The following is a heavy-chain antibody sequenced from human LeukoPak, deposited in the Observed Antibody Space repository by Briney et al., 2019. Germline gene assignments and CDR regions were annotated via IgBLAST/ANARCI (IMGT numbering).Heavy chain of an antibody. CDR1: GGSISSYY. CDR2: IYYSGST. Sequence: PSETLSLTXTVSGGSISSYYWSWIRQPPGKGLEWIGYIYYSGSTNYNPSLKSRVTISVDTSKNQFSLKLSSVTAADTAVYYCATLSMIDAFDIWGQGTMVTVSS. CDR3: ATLSMIDAFDI. V-gene: IGHV4-59*01. D-gene: IGHD3-22*01. J-gene: IGHJ3*02.